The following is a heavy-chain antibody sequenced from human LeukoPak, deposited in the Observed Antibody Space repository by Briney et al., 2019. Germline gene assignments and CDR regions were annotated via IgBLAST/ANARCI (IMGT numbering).Heavy chain of an antibody. CDR1: GGSISSGDYY. CDR2: IYCSGST. J-gene: IGHJ4*02. D-gene: IGHD2-15*01. CDR3: VRRYCSGGRCYLDY. V-gene: IGHV4-30-4*01. Sequence: PSETLSLTCTVSGGSISSGDYYWSWIRQPPGKGLEWIGYIYCSGSTYQNPSFKSRVTILVDTSKNQFSLKLSSVTAADTAVYYCVRRYCSGGRCYLDYWGQGTLVTVSS.